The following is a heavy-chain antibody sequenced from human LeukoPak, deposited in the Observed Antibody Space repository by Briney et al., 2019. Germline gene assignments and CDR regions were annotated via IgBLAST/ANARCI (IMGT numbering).Heavy chain of an antibody. CDR1: GFTVSSKY. D-gene: IGHD6-13*01. Sequence: QPGGSLRLSCAASGFTVSSKYMTWVRQAPAKGLEWVSSIYTGGSTHYADSVKGRFTISRDNSKNTLYLQMNTLRAEDTAVSRDFGYSSSWDYWGQGTLVTASS. CDR3: FGYSSSWDY. V-gene: IGHV3-53*01. CDR2: IYTGGST. J-gene: IGHJ4*02.